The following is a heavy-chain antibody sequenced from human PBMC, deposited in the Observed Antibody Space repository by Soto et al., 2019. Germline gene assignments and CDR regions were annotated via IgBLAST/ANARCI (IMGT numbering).Heavy chain of an antibody. V-gene: IGHV4-30-2*01. J-gene: IGHJ6*02. D-gene: IGHD3-10*01. CDR1: GGSISSGGYS. Sequence: KPSETLSLTCAVSGGSISSGGYSWSWIRQPPGKGLEWIGYIYHSGSTYYNPSLKSRVTISVDRSKNQFSLKLSSVTAADTAVYYCARGRGWNYYYGMDVWGQGTTVTVS. CDR3: ARGRGWNYYYGMDV. CDR2: IYHSGST.